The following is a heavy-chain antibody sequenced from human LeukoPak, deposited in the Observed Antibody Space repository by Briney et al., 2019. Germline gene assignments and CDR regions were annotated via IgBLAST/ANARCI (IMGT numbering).Heavy chain of an antibody. CDR3: ARYTAVDTAMSDAFDM. V-gene: IGHV1-2*02. Sequence: ASVTVSFTASGYTFTVYYMHWVGQAPGQGLEWVGWINPNSGSTNYAQKFQGRVTMTRDTAISTAYMELSRLTSVTAADTAVYYCARYTAVDTAMSDAFDMWGQGTMVTVSS. D-gene: IGHD5-18*01. CDR1: GYTFTVYY. J-gene: IGHJ3*02. CDR2: INPNSGST.